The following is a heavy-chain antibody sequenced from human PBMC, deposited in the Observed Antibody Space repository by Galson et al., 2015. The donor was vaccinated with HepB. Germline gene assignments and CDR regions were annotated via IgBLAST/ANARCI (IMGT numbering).Heavy chain of an antibody. J-gene: IGHJ4*02. CDR1: GFTVSSNY. CDR2: LYSGGSA. CDR3: ARVRSPSVSDCSGGTCYSYYFDY. Sequence: SLRLSCAASGFTVSSNYMTWVRQAPGKGLEWVAVLYSGGSAYYADSVKGRFTISRDNTKNTLNLQMNSLRAEDTAVYYCARVRSPSVSDCSGGTCYSYYFDYWGQGTLVTVSS. D-gene: IGHD2-15*01. V-gene: IGHV3-53*01.